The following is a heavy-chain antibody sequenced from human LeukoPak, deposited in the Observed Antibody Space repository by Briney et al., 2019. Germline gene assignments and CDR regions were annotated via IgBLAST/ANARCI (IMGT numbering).Heavy chain of an antibody. D-gene: IGHD3-10*01. CDR2: INWNGGST. CDR3: ARAPRGDYYGSGH. J-gene: IGHJ4*02. V-gene: IGHV3-20*04. Sequence: GGSLRLSCAASGFTFDDYGMSWLRQAPGKGLEWVSGINWNGGSTGYADSVKGRFTISRDNAKNSLYLQMNSLRAADTALYYCARAPRGDYYGSGHWGQGTLVTVSS. CDR1: GFTFDDYG.